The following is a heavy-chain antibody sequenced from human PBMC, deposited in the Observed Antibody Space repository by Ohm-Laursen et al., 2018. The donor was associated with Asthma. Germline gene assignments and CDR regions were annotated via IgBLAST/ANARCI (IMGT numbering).Heavy chain of an antibody. CDR2: IFPHGRHT. Sequence: SLRLSCTVSGFTFSDYFMHWVRQGPGEGLVWISHIFPHGRHTNYADSVKGRSTISRDDAQNTLYLQMNSLRADDTAVYYCARGSLEGLQWGQGTLVTVSS. CDR1: GFTFSDYF. CDR3: ARGSLEGLQ. D-gene: IGHD5-24*01. J-gene: IGHJ4*02. V-gene: IGHV3-74*01.